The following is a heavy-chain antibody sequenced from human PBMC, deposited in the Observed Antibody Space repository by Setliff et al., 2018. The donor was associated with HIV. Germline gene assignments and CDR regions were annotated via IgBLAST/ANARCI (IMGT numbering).Heavy chain of an antibody. CDR2: IYTSGST. V-gene: IGHV4-61*09. J-gene: IGHJ3*02. CDR3: ARRERYYDILTGRVFDGLDI. CDR1: GGSISSGSYY. D-gene: IGHD3-9*01. Sequence: SETLSLTCTVSGGSISSGSYYWSWIRQPAGKGLEWIGHIYTSGSTNYNPSLKSRVTISVDTSKNHFSLKLSSVTAADTAVYYCARRERYYDILTGRVFDGLDIWGQGTKVTVSS.